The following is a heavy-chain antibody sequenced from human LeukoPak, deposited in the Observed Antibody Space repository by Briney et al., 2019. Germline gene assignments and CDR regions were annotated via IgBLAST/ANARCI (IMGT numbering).Heavy chain of an antibody. CDR3: ARGAAATY. CDR1: GGSISTYY. D-gene: IGHD6-13*01. Sequence: KPSETLSLTCAVSGGSISTYYWSWIRQPPGKGLEWIGYIHYSGSSNYNPSLKSRVTISLDTSKNQFSLKLSSVTAADTAVYYCARGAAATYWGQGTLVTASS. CDR2: IHYSGSS. J-gene: IGHJ4*02. V-gene: IGHV4-59*01.